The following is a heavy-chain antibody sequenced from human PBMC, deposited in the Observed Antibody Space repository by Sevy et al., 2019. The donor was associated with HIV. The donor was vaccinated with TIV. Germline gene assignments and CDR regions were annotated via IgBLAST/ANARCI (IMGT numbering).Heavy chain of an antibody. CDR1: GFTFDDYG. J-gene: IGHJ4*02. V-gene: IGHV3-9*01. CDR3: AKDTSVAGTEFDS. D-gene: IGHD6-19*01. Sequence: GGSLRLSCAASGFTFDDYGMHWVRQAPGKGLEWVSSISWNSGRIGYAESVKGHFTISRDNAKNSLYLQMNSLRADDTALYYCAKDTSVAGTEFDSWGQGTLVTVSS. CDR2: ISWNSGRI.